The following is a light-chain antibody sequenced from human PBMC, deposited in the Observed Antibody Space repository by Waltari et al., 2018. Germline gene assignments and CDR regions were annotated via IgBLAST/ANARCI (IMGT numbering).Light chain of an antibody. CDR3: QAWDSSTAWVV. V-gene: IGLV3-1*01. CDR2: QDS. J-gene: IGLJ2*01. CDR1: KLGAKY. Sequence: SYELTQPPSVSVSPGQTASITCSGDKLGAKYACRYQQKPGQSPVLVIYQDSKRPSGIPERFSGSNSGNTATLTISGTQAMDEADYYCQAWDSSTAWVVFGGGTKLTVL.